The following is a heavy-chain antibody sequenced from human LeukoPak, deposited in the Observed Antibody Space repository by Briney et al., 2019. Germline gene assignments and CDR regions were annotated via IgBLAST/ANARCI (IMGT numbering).Heavy chain of an antibody. V-gene: IGHV1-24*01. Sequence: ASVKVSCKDSGYTLTELSMHWVRQAPGKGLEWMGGFDPEDGETIYAQKFQGRVTMTEDTSTDTAYMELSSLRSEDTAVYYCATRPHHYYPRFDPWGQGTLVTVSS. D-gene: IGHD3-10*01. CDR3: ATRPHHYYPRFDP. J-gene: IGHJ5*02. CDR1: GYTLTELS. CDR2: FDPEDGET.